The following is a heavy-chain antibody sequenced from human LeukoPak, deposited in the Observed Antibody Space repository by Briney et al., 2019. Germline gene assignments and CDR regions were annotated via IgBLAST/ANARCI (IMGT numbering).Heavy chain of an antibody. V-gene: IGHV1-8*01. D-gene: IGHD1-20*01. CDR3: ARGGAYNWNDEMDY. CDR1: GYTFHSYD. J-gene: IGHJ4*02. Sequence: ASVRVSCKASGYTFHSYDINWVRQATAKGLEGMEWMNPNSGNTGYAQKFQGRVTMTRNTSISTAYMELSSLRSEDTAVYYCARGGAYNWNDEMDYWGQGTLVTVSS. CDR2: MNPNSGNT.